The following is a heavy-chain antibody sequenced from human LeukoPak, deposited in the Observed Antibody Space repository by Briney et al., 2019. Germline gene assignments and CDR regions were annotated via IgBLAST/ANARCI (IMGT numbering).Heavy chain of an antibody. CDR3: ARDFWNEGENWFDP. Sequence: SETLSLTCTVSGGSISTYYWTWIRQPAGKGLEWIGRIYTSGSTNYNPSLKSRVTMSVDTSKNQFSLKLSSVTAADTAVYYCARDFWNEGENWFDPWGQGTLVTVSS. CDR1: GGSISTYY. CDR2: IYTSGST. D-gene: IGHD1-1*01. V-gene: IGHV4-4*07. J-gene: IGHJ5*02.